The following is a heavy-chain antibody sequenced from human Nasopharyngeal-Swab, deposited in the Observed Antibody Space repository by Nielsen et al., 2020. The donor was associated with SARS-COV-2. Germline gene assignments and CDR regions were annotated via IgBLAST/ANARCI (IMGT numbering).Heavy chain of an antibody. J-gene: IGHJ4*02. CDR2: LDFDGRRT. V-gene: IGHV3-74*01. D-gene: IGHD1-14*01. Sequence: GESLKISCAASGFTFSRYWMHWVRLPQGKGLEWVSQLDFDGRRTTYADSVKGRFTISRDNAKNTLYLQMNSLRAEDTAVYYCVRGGLGTGLENWGQGTLVTVSS. CDR1: GFTFSRYW. CDR3: VRGGLGTGLEN.